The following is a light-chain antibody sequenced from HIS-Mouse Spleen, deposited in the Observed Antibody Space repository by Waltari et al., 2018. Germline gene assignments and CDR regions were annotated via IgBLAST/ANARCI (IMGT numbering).Light chain of an antibody. CDR3: QSADSSGTYWV. Sequence: SYELTQPPSVSVSPGQTARITCSGDALPKQYAYRYQHKPGQAPVLVIYKDSARPSGIPERFSGSSSGTTVTLTISGVQAEDEADYYCQSADSSGTYWVFGGGTKLTVL. J-gene: IGLJ3*02. CDR2: KDS. CDR1: ALPKQY. V-gene: IGLV3-25*03.